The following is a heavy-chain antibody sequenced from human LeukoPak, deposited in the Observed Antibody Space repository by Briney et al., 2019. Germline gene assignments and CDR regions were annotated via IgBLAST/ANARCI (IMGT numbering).Heavy chain of an antibody. V-gene: IGHV4-34*01. CDR3: ARGGDGDYEPPFDY. CDR1: GFTFSSYW. J-gene: IGHJ4*02. D-gene: IGHD4-17*01. CDR2: INHSGST. Sequence: PGGSLRLSCAASGFTFSSYWMHWVRQAPGKGLEWIGEINHSGSTNYNPSLKSRVTISVDTSKNQFSLKLSSVTAADTAVYYCARGGDGDYEPPFDYWGQGTLVTVSS.